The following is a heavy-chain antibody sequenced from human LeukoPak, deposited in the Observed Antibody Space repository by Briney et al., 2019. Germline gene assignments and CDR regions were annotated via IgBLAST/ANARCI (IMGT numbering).Heavy chain of an antibody. J-gene: IGHJ2*01. CDR1: GFTVSSNY. D-gene: IGHD3-10*01. CDR2: IYSGGST. Sequence: PGGSLRLSCAASGFTVSSNYMSWVRQAPGKGLEWVSVIYSGGSTYYADSVKGRFTTSRDNSKNTLYLQMNSLRAEDTAVYYCARDSLLWFGERNWYFDLWGRGTLVTVSS. V-gene: IGHV3-66*01. CDR3: ARDSLLWFGERNWYFDL.